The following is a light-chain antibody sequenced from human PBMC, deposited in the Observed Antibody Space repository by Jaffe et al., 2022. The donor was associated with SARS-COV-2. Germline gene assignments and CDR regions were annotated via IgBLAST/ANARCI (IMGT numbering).Light chain of an antibody. CDR1: HNIKTY. Sequence: DIQMTQSPSSLSASVGDRVTITCRASHNIKTYLNWYQQKPGKAPELLIYAASSLQSGVPSRFSGSGYGTDFTLTISSLQPEDFATYYCQQSYNMPRAFGQGTKVEVK. V-gene: IGKV1-39*01. CDR2: AAS. CDR3: QQSYNMPRA. J-gene: IGKJ1*01.